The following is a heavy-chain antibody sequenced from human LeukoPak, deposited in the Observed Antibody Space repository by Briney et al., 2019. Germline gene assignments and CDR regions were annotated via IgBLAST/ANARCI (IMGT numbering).Heavy chain of an antibody. D-gene: IGHD2-2*01. Sequence: PSETLSLTCTVSGDSISSTSYYWDWIRQPPGKGLEWIGSIYNSGTTYYNPSLKSRVTISVDTSKNQFSLKLSSVTAADTAVYYCARGREYCSSTSCYAPGGAFDIWGQGTMVTVSS. J-gene: IGHJ3*02. CDR3: ARGREYCSSTSCYAPGGAFDI. CDR2: IYNSGTT. CDR1: GDSISSTSYY. V-gene: IGHV4-39*07.